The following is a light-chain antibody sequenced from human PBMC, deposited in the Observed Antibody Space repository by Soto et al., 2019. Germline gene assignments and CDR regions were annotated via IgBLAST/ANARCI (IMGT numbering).Light chain of an antibody. V-gene: IGKV3-15*01. CDR3: QQYSNWPET. CDR2: DAS. CDR1: QSISSN. Sequence: EIVMTQSPASLSVSPGDRASLSCRASQSISSNLAWYQQKPGQAPRLLIYDASTRATDIPARFSGGGSGTDFTLTISSLQSEDFAVNYCQQYSNWPETFGQGTKVEI. J-gene: IGKJ1*01.